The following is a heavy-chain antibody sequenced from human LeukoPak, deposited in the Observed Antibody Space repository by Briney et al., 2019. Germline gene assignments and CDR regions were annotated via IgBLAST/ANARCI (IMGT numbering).Heavy chain of an antibody. Sequence: RGSLRHSRAPSVFTFSIYSMDSVRPAPGKGLEWVSSIIITGRYIYYADSVKGQLTISRDNAKNSLYLQMNSLRAEDTAVYDCSREDASSWDYWGQGILVTVSS. J-gene: IGHJ4*02. D-gene: IGHD6-13*01. CDR3: SREDASSWDY. V-gene: IGHV3-21*01. CDR1: VFTFSIYS. CDR2: IIITGRYI.